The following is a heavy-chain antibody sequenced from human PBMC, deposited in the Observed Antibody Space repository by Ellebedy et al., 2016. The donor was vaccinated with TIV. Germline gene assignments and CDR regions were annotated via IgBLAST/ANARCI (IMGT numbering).Heavy chain of an antibody. V-gene: IGHV4-34*01. CDR3: ARGGRLWYSSSSGNFYMDV. D-gene: IGHD6-6*01. J-gene: IGHJ6*03. CDR1: GGSFSGYY. Sequence: SETLSLTXAVYGGSFSGYYWSWIRQPPGKGLEWIGEINHSGSTNYNPSLKSRVTISVDTSKNQFSLKLSSVTAADTAVYYCARGGRLWYSSSSGNFYMDVWGKGTTVTVSS. CDR2: INHSGST.